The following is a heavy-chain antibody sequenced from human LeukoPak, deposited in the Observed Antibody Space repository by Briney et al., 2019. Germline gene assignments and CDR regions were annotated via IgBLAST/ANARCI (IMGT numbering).Heavy chain of an antibody. CDR3: AKVTPPAYYYDSSGGY. D-gene: IGHD3-22*01. Sequence: QSGGSLRLSCAASGFTFDDYAMSWVRQAPGKGLEWVSAISGSGGSTYYADSVKGRFTISRDNSKNTLYLQMNSLRAEDTAVYYCAKVTPPAYYYDSSGGYWGQGTLVTVSS. CDR1: GFTFDDYA. J-gene: IGHJ4*02. CDR2: ISGSGGST. V-gene: IGHV3-23*01.